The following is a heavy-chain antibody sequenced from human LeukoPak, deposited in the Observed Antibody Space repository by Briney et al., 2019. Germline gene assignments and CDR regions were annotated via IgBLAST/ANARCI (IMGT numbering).Heavy chain of an antibody. CDR2: ISSSGTG. D-gene: IGHD4-17*01. J-gene: IGHJ5*02. CDR1: GFTFSDYF. V-gene: IGHV3-11*04. CDR3: ARDRTTVTTSSGWFDP. Sequence: GGSLRLSCAASGFTFSDYFMSWIRQAPGKGLERLSHISSSGTGYYTDSVKGRATISRDNAKNSLYLQMNSLRAGDTAVYYCARDRTTVTTSSGWFDPWGQGTLVTVSS.